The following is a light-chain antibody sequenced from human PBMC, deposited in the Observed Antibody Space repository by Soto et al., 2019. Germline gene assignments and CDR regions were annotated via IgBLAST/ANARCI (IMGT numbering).Light chain of an antibody. CDR1: SSNIGSNY. V-gene: IGLV1-47*01. Sequence: QSVLTQPPSASGTPGQRVNISCSGSSSNIGSNYVYWYRQFPGTAPKLLIQRNNQRPSGVPARFSGSNSGTSASLAISGLRSEDDAEYYCGGWDDSLSGPVFGGGTKLTVL. CDR3: GGWDDSLSGPV. J-gene: IGLJ2*01. CDR2: RNN.